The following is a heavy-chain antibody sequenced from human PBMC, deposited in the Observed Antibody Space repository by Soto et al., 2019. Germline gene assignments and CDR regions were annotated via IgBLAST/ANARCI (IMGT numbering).Heavy chain of an antibody. V-gene: IGHV1-69*13. CDR3: ARDYFHYYDSSGPGGAFDI. J-gene: IGHJ3*02. CDR2: IIPIFGTA. Sequence: GASVKVSCKASGGTFSSYAISWVRQAPGQGLEWMGGIIPIFGTANYAQKFQGRVTITADESTSTAYMELSSLRSEDTAVYYCARDYFHYYDSSGPGGAFDIWGQGTMVTV. CDR1: GGTFSSYA. D-gene: IGHD3-22*01.